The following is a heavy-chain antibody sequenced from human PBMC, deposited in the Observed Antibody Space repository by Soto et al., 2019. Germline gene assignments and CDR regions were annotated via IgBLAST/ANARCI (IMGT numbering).Heavy chain of an antibody. CDR2: MSYDGSNK. D-gene: IGHD3-16*01. V-gene: IGHV3-30-3*01. J-gene: IGHJ4*02. Sequence: QVQLVESGVGVVQPGRSLRLSCAASGFTFSSYAMHWVRRAPGKGLEWMAVMSYDGSNKYYADSVKGRFTISRDNSKNTLYLHMNSLRPEDTALYYCARDGGAYWGQGTLVIVSS. CDR1: GFTFSSYA. CDR3: ARDGGAY.